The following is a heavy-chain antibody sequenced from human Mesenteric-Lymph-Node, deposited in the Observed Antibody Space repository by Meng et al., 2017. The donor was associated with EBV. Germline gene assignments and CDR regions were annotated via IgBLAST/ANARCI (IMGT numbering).Heavy chain of an antibody. Sequence: QLQEAGPVRVEATQTLSLTHVVSGGSSNSVSDYCKWIRQPPGEGLEESWYMYNSDDTDSNPSHKFRSTVTFTTDKYLFPLYLSPIAVAYADMYFYSSANSYVWELNFVYWGQGTLVTVSS. V-gene: IGHV4-30-4*01. D-gene: IGHD3-16*01. J-gene: IGHJ4*02. CDR1: GGSSNSVSDY. CDR3: SSANSYVWELNFVY. CDR2: MYNSDDT.